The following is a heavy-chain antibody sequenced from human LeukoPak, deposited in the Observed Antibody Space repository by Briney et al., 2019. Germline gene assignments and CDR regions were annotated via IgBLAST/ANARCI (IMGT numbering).Heavy chain of an antibody. Sequence: SETLSLTCTVSGGSASSRSYYWSWIRQPPGKGLEWIGYIYYSGSTNCNPSLKSRVTLSVDTSKNHFSLKLTSVTAADTAVYYCAGGTEAGLAYWGQGTLVTVSS. CDR1: GGSASSRSYY. CDR3: AGGTEAGLAY. J-gene: IGHJ4*02. V-gene: IGHV4-61*03. D-gene: IGHD6-19*01. CDR2: IYYSGST.